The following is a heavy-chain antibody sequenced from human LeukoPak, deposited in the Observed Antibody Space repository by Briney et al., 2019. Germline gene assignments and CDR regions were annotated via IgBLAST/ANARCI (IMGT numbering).Heavy chain of an antibody. Sequence: SVKVSCKASGETFSSLPISWVRQAPGQGLEWLGGTIPIFGTANYAQKFQGRITITADESTTTVYMELSSLRSEDTAVYYCARAGGRSWFDPWGQGTLVTVSS. V-gene: IGHV1-69*13. CDR3: ARAGGRSWFDP. CDR2: TIPIFGTA. CDR1: GETFSSLP. J-gene: IGHJ5*02.